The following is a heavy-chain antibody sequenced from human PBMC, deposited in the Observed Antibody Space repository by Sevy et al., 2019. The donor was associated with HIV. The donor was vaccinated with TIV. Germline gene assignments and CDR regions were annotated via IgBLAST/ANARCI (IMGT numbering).Heavy chain of an antibody. J-gene: IGHJ5*02. D-gene: IGHD2-15*01. Sequence: ASVKVSCKVSGYTLTKLSIHWVRQAPGKGLEWMGEFAPQYGETIYAQRFQGRLTMTEDTSPDTAFMELSSLTSEDTAIYYCTTVGLRYYSGSSSYQGDWFDPWGQGTLVNVSS. CDR2: FAPQYGET. V-gene: IGHV1-24*01. CDR3: TTVGLRYYSGSSSYQGDWFDP. CDR1: GYTLTKLS.